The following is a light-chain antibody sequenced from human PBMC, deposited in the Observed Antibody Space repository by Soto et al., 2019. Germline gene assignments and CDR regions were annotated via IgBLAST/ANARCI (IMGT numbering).Light chain of an antibody. CDR1: SSDVGGCNC. CDR3: CSYAGSYTWV. J-gene: IGLJ3*02. V-gene: IGLV2-11*01. Sequence: QPVLTQPRSVSGSPGQSVTISCTGTSSDVGGCNCVSWYQQHPGKAPKLMIYDVTKRPSGVPDRFSGSKSGNTASLTISGLQAGDEADYYCCSYAGSYTWVFGGGTQLTVL. CDR2: DVT.